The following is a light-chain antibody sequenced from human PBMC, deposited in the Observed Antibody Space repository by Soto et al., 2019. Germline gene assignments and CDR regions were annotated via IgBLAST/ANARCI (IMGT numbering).Light chain of an antibody. Sequence: EIVLTQSPATLSLSPRERATHSCRASQSVSSYLAWYQQKPGQAPRLLIYDASNRATGIPARFSGSGSGTDFTLTISSLEPEDFAVYYCQQRSNWLTYGGGTKVDIK. CDR3: QQRSNWLT. CDR1: QSVSSY. V-gene: IGKV3-11*01. J-gene: IGKJ4*01. CDR2: DAS.